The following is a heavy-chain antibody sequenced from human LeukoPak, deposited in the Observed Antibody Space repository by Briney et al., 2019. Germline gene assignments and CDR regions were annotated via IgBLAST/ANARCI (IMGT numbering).Heavy chain of an antibody. J-gene: IGHJ6*03. CDR1: GGTYNNYA. CDR3: ARDHRGFGSGNYYYLDV. Sequence: GSSVKVSCKASGGTYNNYAITWVRQAPGQGLEWVGGILPVFGTSNYAQRFQGRVTITADESTGTTYMELSSLRSEDTAVYYCARDHRGFGSGNYYYLDVWGKGTTVTVSS. CDR2: ILPVFGTS. V-gene: IGHV1-69*01. D-gene: IGHD3-10*01.